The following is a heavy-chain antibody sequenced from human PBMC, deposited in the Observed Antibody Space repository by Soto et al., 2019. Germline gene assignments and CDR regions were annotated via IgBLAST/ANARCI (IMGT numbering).Heavy chain of an antibody. CDR3: ARGYGSGSYYNLRPNWFDP. V-gene: IGHV4-31*03. CDR2: IYYSGST. Sequence: SETLSLTCTVSGGSISSGGYYWSWIRQHPGKGLEWIGYIYYSGSTYYNPSLKSRITISVDTSKNQFSLKLSSVTAADTAVYYCARGYGSGSYYNLRPNWFDPWGQATLVTVSS. D-gene: IGHD3-10*01. J-gene: IGHJ5*02. CDR1: GGSISSGGYY.